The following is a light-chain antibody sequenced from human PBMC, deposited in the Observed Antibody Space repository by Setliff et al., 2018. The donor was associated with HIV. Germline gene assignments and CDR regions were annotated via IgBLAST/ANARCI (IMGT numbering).Light chain of an antibody. CDR1: SSDVGGYNS. V-gene: IGLV2-14*03. CDR2: DVS. CDR3: SSYTSSVTHVV. J-gene: IGLJ2*01. Sequence: QSALAQPASVSGSPGQSITISCTGSSSDVGGYNSVSWYQQHPGKAPKLMIYDVSNRPSGVSNRFSGSKSGNTASQTISGLQAEDEAEYHCSSYTSSVTHVVFGGGTQLTVL.